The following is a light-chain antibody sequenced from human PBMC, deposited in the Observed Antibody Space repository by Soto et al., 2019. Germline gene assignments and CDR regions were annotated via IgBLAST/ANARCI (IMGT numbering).Light chain of an antibody. CDR2: EVS. CDR1: SSDVGTYNY. CDR3: SSYAGSNVV. V-gene: IGLV2-8*01. J-gene: IGLJ2*01. Sequence: SALTQPPSASGSPGQSVTISCTGTSSDVGTYNYVSWYQKHPGKAPKLLIYEVSKRPSGVPDRFSGSKSGNTASLTVSGLQTEDEADYYCSSYAGSNVVFGGGTKLTVL.